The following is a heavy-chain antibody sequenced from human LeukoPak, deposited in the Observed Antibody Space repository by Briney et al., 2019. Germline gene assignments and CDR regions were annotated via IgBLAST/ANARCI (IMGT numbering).Heavy chain of an antibody. CDR3: ARIRNDDAFDI. CDR2: MNPNSGNT. J-gene: IGHJ3*02. V-gene: IGHV1-8*03. D-gene: IGHD1-1*01. CDR1: GYTFTSYG. Sequence: ASVKVSCKASGYTFTSYGINWVRQATGQGLEWMGWMNPNSGNTGYAQKFQGRVTITRNTSISTSYMELSSLRSEDTAVYYCARIRNDDAFDIWGQGTMVTVSS.